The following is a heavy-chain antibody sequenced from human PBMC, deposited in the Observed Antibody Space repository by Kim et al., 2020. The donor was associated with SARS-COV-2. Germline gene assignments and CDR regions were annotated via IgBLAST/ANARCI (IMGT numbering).Heavy chain of an antibody. CDR3: AQVPWEPRSHF. J-gene: IGHJ4*02. CDR2: T. D-gene: IGHD1-26*01. V-gene: IGHV3-23*01. Sequence: TFYADAVKGRFTISRDTSKNTLYLQMNSLRAEDTAVYYCAQVPWEPRSHFWGQGILVTVSS.